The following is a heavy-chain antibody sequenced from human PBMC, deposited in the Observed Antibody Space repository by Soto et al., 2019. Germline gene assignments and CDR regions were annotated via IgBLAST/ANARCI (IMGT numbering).Heavy chain of an antibody. CDR1: GGSISSGDYY. Sequence: PSETLSLTCTVSGGSISSGDYYWSWIRQPPGKGLEWIGYIYYSGSTYYNPSLKSRVTISVDTSKNQFSLKLSSVTAADTAVYYCARGVRGVIINYAFDIWGQGTMVTVSS. CDR3: ARGVRGVIINYAFDI. J-gene: IGHJ3*02. CDR2: IYYSGST. V-gene: IGHV4-30-4*01. D-gene: IGHD3-10*02.